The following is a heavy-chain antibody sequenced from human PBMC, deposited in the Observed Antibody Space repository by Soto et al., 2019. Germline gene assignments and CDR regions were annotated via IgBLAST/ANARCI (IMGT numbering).Heavy chain of an antibody. Sequence: QVQLVESGGGVVQPGRSLRLSCAASGFTFSSYGMHWVRQAPGKGLEWVAVIWYDGSNKYYADSVKGRFTISRDNSKNTLYLQMNSLRAEDTAVYYCARPRGSGWYHYYYGMDVWGQGTTVTVSS. CDR2: IWYDGSNK. CDR1: GFTFSSYG. CDR3: ARPRGSGWYHYYYGMDV. J-gene: IGHJ6*02. V-gene: IGHV3-33*01. D-gene: IGHD6-19*01.